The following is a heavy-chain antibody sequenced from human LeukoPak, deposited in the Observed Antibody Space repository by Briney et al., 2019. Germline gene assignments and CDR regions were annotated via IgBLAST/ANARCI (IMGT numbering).Heavy chain of an antibody. CDR2: IYHSGST. Sequence: SETLSLTCAVSGGSLSSGGYSWSWVRQPPGTGLEWIGYIYHSGSTYYNPSLKSRVTISVDRSKNQFSLKLSSVTAADTAVYYCARATYYFDYWGQGTLVTVSS. V-gene: IGHV4-30-2*01. CDR3: ARATYYFDY. J-gene: IGHJ4*02. CDR1: GGSLSSGGYS. D-gene: IGHD3-16*01.